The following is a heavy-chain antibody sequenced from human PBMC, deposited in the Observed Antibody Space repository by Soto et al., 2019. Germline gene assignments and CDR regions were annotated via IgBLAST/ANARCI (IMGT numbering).Heavy chain of an antibody. CDR3: AKEVKASSGWSSSAFDI. CDR2: TYYRSKWYN. J-gene: IGHJ3*02. V-gene: IGHV6-1*01. CDR1: GDSVSSNSAA. Sequence: SQTLSLTCGISGDSVSSNSAAWNWIRQSPSRGLEWLGGTYYRSKWYNDYAVSVKSRITINPDTSKNQFSLQLNSVTPEDTAVLYCAKEVKASSGWSSSAFDIWGQGTMGTVSS. D-gene: IGHD6-19*01.